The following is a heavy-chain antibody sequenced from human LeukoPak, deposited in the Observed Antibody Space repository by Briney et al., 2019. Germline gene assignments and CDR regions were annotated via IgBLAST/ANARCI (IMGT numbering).Heavy chain of an antibody. Sequence: GGSLRLSCAASGFTFSSYGMHWVRQAPGKGLEWVAVISYDGSNKYYADSVKGRFTISRDNSKNTLYLQMNSLRAEDTAVYYCARDRSPGGAAAGSYYYYGMDVWGQGTTVTVSS. CDR3: ARDRSPGGAAAGSYYYYGMDV. V-gene: IGHV3-30*03. CDR1: GFTFSSYG. J-gene: IGHJ6*02. CDR2: ISYDGSNK. D-gene: IGHD6-13*01.